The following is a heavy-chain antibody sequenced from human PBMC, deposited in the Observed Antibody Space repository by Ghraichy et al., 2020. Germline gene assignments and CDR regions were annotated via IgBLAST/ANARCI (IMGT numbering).Heavy chain of an antibody. CDR2: IKQDGSEK. CDR1: RFTFRSYW. Sequence: GGSLRLSCTASRFTFRSYWMSWVRQAPGKGLEWVASIKQDGSEKYYVDSVRGRFIISRDNAKNSLYLQMYSLRAEDTAVYYCARDWNYGYDYWGQGTLVTXSS. D-gene: IGHD5-18*01. V-gene: IGHV3-7*03. CDR3: ARDWNYGYDY. J-gene: IGHJ4*02.